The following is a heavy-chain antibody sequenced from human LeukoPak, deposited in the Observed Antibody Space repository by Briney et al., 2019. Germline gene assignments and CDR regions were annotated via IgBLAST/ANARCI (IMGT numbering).Heavy chain of an antibody. J-gene: IGHJ4*02. D-gene: IGHD6-6*01. CDR3: ARHRGIAARRFVGYFDY. Sequence: SETLSLTCAVSGYSISSGYYWGWIRQPPGKGLEWIGSIYHSGSTYYNPSLKSRVTISADTSKNQFSLKLSSVTAADTAVYYCARHRGIAARRFVGYFDYWGQGTLVTVSS. CDR2: IYHSGST. CDR1: GYSISSGYY. V-gene: IGHV4-38-2*01.